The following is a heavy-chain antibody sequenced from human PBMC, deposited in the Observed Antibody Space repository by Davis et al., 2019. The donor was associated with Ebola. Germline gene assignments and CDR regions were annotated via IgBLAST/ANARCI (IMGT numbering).Heavy chain of an antibody. Sequence: AASVKVSCKASGYTLTRYDINWVRQATGQGLEWMGWMNPNSGNTGYAQKFQGRVTMTRNTSISTAYMELSSLRSEDTAVYYCARVVAVAGTVGYWGQGTLVTVSS. V-gene: IGHV1-8*01. D-gene: IGHD6-19*01. CDR2: MNPNSGNT. CDR1: GYTLTRYD. CDR3: ARVVAVAGTVGY. J-gene: IGHJ4*02.